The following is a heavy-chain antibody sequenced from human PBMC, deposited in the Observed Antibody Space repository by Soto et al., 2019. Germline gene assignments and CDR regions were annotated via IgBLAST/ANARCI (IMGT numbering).Heavy chain of an antibody. Sequence: QVQLVQDGAEVKKPGSSVKVSCKASGGIFSTYAISWWRQAPGQGLEWMGGIIHIFGTPNYAKRFQGRVTITAAESTSTAYMEMSRLRSEDKAVYYCARDRDDDGSGNSYHRIDFWGQGTLVTVSS. V-gene: IGHV1-69*01. D-gene: IGHD3-10*01. J-gene: IGHJ4*02. CDR1: GGIFSTYA. CDR3: ARDRDDDGSGNSYHRIDF. CDR2: IIHIFGTP.